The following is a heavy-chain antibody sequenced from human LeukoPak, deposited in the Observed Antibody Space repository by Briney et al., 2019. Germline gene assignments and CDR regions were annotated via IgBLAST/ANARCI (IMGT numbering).Heavy chain of an antibody. CDR1: GFTFSSHS. J-gene: IGHJ4*02. Sequence: GGSLRLSCAASGFTFSSHSMNWVRQAPGKGPEWVSSISYNSDYIYYADSVKGRFTISRDNAKNSLYLQMNSLRAADTAVYYCGPGIVATISSYWGQGTLVTVSS. CDR3: GPGIVATISSY. D-gene: IGHD5-12*01. CDR2: ISYNSDYI. V-gene: IGHV3-21*01.